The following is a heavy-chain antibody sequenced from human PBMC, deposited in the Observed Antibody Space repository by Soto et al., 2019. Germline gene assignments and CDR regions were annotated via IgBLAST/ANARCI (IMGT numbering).Heavy chain of an antibody. CDR2: ISYDGSNK. Sequence: VQLVESGGGLVKPGGSLRLSCAASGFTFSNAWMSWVRQAPGKGLEWVAVISYDGSNKYYADSVKGRFTISRDNSKNTLYLQMNSLTAEDTAVYYCARAEGRWLQLGDYWGQGTLVTVSS. CDR1: GFTFSNAW. CDR3: ARAEGRWLQLGDY. J-gene: IGHJ4*02. V-gene: IGHV3-30-3*01. D-gene: IGHD1-26*01.